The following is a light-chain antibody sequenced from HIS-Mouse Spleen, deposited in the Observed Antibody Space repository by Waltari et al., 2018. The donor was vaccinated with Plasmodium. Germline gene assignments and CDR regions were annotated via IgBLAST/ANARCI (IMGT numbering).Light chain of an antibody. CDR1: QGISSY. Sequence: AIRITQSPSSSSASTGDSVTLTCRASQGISSYLAWYQQKPGKAPKRLIYAASTLQSGVPSRFSGSGSGTDFTLTISCLQSEDFATYYCQQYYSYPLTFGGGTKVEIK. CDR3: QQYYSYPLT. CDR2: AAS. J-gene: IGKJ4*01. V-gene: IGKV1-8*01.